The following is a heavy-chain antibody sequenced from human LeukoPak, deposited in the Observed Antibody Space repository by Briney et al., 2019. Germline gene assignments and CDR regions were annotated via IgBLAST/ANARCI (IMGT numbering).Heavy chain of an antibody. CDR1: GGSISSSSYY. V-gene: IGHV4-39*01. Sequence: SETLSLTCTVSGGSISSSSYYWGWIRQPPGKGLEWIGSIYYSGSTYYNPSLKSRVTISVDTSKNQFSLKLSSVTAADTAVYYCARLPDIVATIGYWGQGTLVTVSS. D-gene: IGHD5-12*01. J-gene: IGHJ4*02. CDR3: ARLPDIVATIGY. CDR2: IYYSGST.